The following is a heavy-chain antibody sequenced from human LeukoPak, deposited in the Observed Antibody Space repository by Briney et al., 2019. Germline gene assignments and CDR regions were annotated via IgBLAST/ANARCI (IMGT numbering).Heavy chain of an antibody. CDR1: GFTVSSNY. J-gene: IGHJ4*02. V-gene: IGHV3-53*01. D-gene: IGHD2-2*02. CDR2: IYTGGST. Sequence: GGSLRLSCAVSGFTVSSNYMSWVRQPPGKGLEWVSGIYTGGSTYSADSVKGRFTISRDNSKNTLYLQMNSLRAEDTAVYYCAKDAVCSSTSCYTDAFDYWGQGTLVTVSS. CDR3: AKDAVCSSTSCYTDAFDY.